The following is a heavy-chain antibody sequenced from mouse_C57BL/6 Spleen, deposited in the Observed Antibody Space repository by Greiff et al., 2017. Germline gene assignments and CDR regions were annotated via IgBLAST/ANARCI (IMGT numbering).Heavy chain of an antibody. CDR3: ARDLGAMDY. CDR1: GFTFSDYY. Sequence: EVKLMESGGGLVQPGGSLKLSCAASGFTFSDYYMYWVRQTPEKRLEWVAYISNGGGSTYYPDTVKGRFTISRDNAKNTLYLQMSRLKSEDTAMYYCARDLGAMDYWGQGTSVTVSS. J-gene: IGHJ4*01. CDR2: ISNGGGST. V-gene: IGHV5-12*01.